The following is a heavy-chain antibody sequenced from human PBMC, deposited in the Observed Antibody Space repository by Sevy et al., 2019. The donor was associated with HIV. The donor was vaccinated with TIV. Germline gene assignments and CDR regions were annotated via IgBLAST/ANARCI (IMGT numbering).Heavy chain of an antibody. CDR3: ARASGSRRAFDI. CDR1: GFTVSSNY. J-gene: IGHJ3*02. CDR2: IYSGGST. Sequence: GGSLRLSCAASGFTVSSNYMSWVRQAPGKGLEWVSVIYSGGSTYYADSVKGRFTISRDNSKNTLYLQMYSLRAEDTAVYYCARASGSRRAFDIWGQGTMVTVSS. D-gene: IGHD1-26*01. V-gene: IGHV3-53*01.